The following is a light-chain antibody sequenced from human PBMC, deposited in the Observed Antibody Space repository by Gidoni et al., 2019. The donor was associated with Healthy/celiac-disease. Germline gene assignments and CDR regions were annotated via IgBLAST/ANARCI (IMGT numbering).Light chain of an antibody. CDR2: DVS. CDR3: CSYAGSYTYYV. Sequence: SPGQSVTISCTGTSSDVGGYNYVSWYQQHPGKAPKLMIYDVSKRPSGVPDRFSGSKSGNTASLTISGLQAEDEADYYCCSYAGSYTYYVFGTGTKVTVL. J-gene: IGLJ1*01. V-gene: IGLV2-11*01. CDR1: SSDVGGYNY.